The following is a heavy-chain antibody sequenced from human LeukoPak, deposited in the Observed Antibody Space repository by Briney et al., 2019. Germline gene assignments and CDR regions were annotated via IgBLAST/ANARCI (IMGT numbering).Heavy chain of an antibody. CDR3: ARDERGGGATDFDY. D-gene: IGHD1-26*01. CDR1: GFTFSSYN. CDR2: ISSSSSTI. V-gene: IGHV3-48*01. J-gene: IGHJ4*02. Sequence: GGSLRLSCAASGFTFSSYNMNWVRQAPGKGLEWVSFISSSSSTIYYTDSVKGRFTISRDNAKNSLYLQMNSLRGGDTAVYYCARDERGGGATDFDYWGRGTLVTVSS.